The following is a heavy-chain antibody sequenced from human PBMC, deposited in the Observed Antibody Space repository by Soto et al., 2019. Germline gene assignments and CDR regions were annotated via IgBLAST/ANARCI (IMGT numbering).Heavy chain of an antibody. D-gene: IGHD2-15*01. CDR2: ISATTGGT. CDR3: AKDRAGVVAATTFDY. Sequence: GGSLRLSCEASGFTFSSVAMSWVRQAPGKGLEWVSSISATTGGTYYADSVQGRFTISRDNSNNTLYLQMNSLRAEDSAIYYCAKDRAGVVAATTFDYWGQGALFTVSS. V-gene: IGHV3-23*01. CDR1: GFTFSSVA. J-gene: IGHJ4*02.